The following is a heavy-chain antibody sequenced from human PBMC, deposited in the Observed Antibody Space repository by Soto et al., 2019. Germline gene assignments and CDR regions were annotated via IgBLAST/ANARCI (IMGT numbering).Heavy chain of an antibody. V-gene: IGHV3-48*01. CDR1: GFTFSTYS. J-gene: IGHJ4*02. CDR3: ARDVRLPDY. CDR2: ISSTGETT. Sequence: EVQLVESGGGLVPPGGSLRLSCAASGFTFSTYSMNWVRQAPGKGLEWVSFISSTGETTYYADSVKGRLTISRDNAKNSLFLQMNSLTAEDTAVYYCARDVRLPDYWGQGTLVTVSS. D-gene: IGHD3-10*02.